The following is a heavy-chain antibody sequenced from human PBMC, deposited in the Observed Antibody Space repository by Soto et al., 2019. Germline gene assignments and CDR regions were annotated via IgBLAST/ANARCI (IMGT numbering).Heavy chain of an antibody. CDR1: GFSLSTIGEA. CDR2: IYWDDEK. CDR3: AHEVRGSVWVRGAFDL. Sequence: QITLKESGPTLVKHTQTLTLTCTFSGFSLSTIGEAVGWMRQPPGKALEWLAVIYWDDEKRYSPSLNLKNRLTITTDTSKYQGFLTGTNMDPVDTATYSAAHEVRGSVWVRGAFDLWGKSTKVTVSS. V-gene: IGHV2-5*02. D-gene: IGHD6-19*01. J-gene: IGHJ3*01.